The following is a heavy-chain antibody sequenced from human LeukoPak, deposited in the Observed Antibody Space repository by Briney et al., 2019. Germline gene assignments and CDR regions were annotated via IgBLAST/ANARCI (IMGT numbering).Heavy chain of an antibody. CDR2: INPSGGST. V-gene: IGHV1-46*01. Sequence: GASVKVSCKASGYTFTSYYMHWVRQAPGQGLEWMGIINPSGGSTSYAQKFLGRVTMTRDTSTSTVYMELSSLRSEDTAVYYCARALRTGRLSRAIWSVGYWGQGTLVTVSS. D-gene: IGHD2-21*01. J-gene: IGHJ4*02. CDR3: ARALRTGRLSRAIWSVGY. CDR1: GYTFTSYY.